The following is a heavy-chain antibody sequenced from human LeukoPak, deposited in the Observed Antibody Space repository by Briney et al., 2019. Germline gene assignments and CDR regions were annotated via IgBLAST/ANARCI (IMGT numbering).Heavy chain of an antibody. CDR3: ARISGSGWYAFDY. Sequence: SGPALVKPTQTLTLACTFSGFSLSAFGVSVSWLRQPPGKALEWLGRIDWDDDKFYNTSLKTRLTISKDTSKNQVVFTMTNMDPVDTATYYCARISGSGWYAFDYWGQGTLVTVSS. V-gene: IGHV2-70*17. D-gene: IGHD6-19*01. J-gene: IGHJ4*02. CDR1: GFSLSAFGVS. CDR2: IDWDDDK.